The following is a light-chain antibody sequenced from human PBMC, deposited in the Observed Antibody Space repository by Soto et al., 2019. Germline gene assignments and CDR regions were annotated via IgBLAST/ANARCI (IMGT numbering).Light chain of an antibody. Sequence: EIVLTQSPATLSLSPGERATLACRASQSVGSYLAWYQHKPGQAPRLLIHDASNRATGIPARFSGSGSGTDFTLTISSLEPEDSAVYYCQQRSNWPRGTFDQGTKLEIK. J-gene: IGKJ2*02. CDR2: DAS. V-gene: IGKV3-11*01. CDR3: QQRSNWPRGT. CDR1: QSVGSY.